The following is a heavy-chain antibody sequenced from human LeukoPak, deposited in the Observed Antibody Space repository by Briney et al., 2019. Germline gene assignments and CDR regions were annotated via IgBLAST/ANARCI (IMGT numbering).Heavy chain of an antibody. J-gene: IGHJ4*02. CDR2: ISSSGSTI. Sequence: GGSLRLSCAASGFTFSSYSMNWVRQAPGKGLEWVSYISSSGSTIYYADSVKGRFTISRDNAKNSLYLQMNSLRAEDTAVYYCARAHNWNYGTFDYWGQGTLVTVSS. CDR3: ARAHNWNYGTFDY. D-gene: IGHD1-7*01. V-gene: IGHV3-48*04. CDR1: GFTFSSYS.